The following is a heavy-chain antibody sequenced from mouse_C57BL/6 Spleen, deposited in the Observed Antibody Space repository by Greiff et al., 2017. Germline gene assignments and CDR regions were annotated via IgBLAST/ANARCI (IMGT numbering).Heavy chain of an antibody. J-gene: IGHJ4*01. CDR1: GFSLTSYG. CDR2: IWSGGST. D-gene: IGHD3-2*02. V-gene: IGHV2-4*01. CDR3: AKNRGSSGSMDY. Sequence: VKLQESGPGLVQPSQSLSITCTVSGFSLTSYGVHWVRQPPGKGLEWLGVIWSGGSTDYNAAFISRLSISKDNSKSQVFFKMNSLQADDTAIYYCAKNRGSSGSMDYWGQGTSVTVSS.